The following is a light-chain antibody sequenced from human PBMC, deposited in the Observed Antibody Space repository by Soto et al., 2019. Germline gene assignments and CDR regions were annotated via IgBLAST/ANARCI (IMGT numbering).Light chain of an antibody. Sequence: QSAQTQPASVSGSPGQSITMSCTGTSSDVGGYNYVSWFQHHPGKAPKLLIYEVSHRPSGVSNRFSGSKSGNTASLTISGLQAEDEADYHCSSYTSSTTPYVFGTGTKVTVL. CDR1: SSDVGGYNY. J-gene: IGLJ1*01. CDR3: SSYTSSTTPYV. V-gene: IGLV2-14*01. CDR2: EVS.